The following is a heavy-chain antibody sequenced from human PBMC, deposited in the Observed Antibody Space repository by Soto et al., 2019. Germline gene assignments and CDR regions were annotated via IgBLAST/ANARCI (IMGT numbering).Heavy chain of an antibody. CDR2: IWYDGSNK. Sequence: GGSLRLSCAASGFTFSSYGMHWVRQAPGKGLEWVAVIWYDGSNKYYADSVKGRFTISRDNSKNTLYLQMNSLRAEDTAVYYCAREYFSGYYDFWSGYYDVDYWGQGTLVTVSS. J-gene: IGHJ4*02. D-gene: IGHD3-3*01. CDR3: AREYFSGYYDFWSGYYDVDY. V-gene: IGHV3-33*01. CDR1: GFTFSSYG.